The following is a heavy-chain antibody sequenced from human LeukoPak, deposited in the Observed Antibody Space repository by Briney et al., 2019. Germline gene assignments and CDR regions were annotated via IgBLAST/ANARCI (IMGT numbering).Heavy chain of an antibody. Sequence: SETLSLTCAVYGGSFSGYYWSWIRQPPGKGLEWIGEINHSGSTNYNPSLKSRVTISVDTSKNQFSLKLSSVTAADTAVYYCARGGSRLLWLGEPQRYYFDYWGQGTLVTVSS. J-gene: IGHJ4*02. D-gene: IGHD3-10*01. CDR3: ARGGSRLLWLGEPQRYYFDY. CDR2: INHSGST. V-gene: IGHV4-34*01. CDR1: GGSFSGYY.